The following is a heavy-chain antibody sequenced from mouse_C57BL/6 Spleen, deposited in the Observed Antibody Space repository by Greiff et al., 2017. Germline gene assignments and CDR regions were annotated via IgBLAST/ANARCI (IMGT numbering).Heavy chain of an antibody. J-gene: IGHJ2*01. CDR1: GYTFTDYY. CDR2: INPNNGGT. CDR3: ARGWYFDY. V-gene: IGHV1-26*01. Sequence: EVQLQQSGPELVKPGASVKISCKASGYTFTDYYMNWVKQSHGKSLEWIGDINPNNGGTSYNQKFKGKATLTVDKSSSTAYMELRSLTSEDSAVYYCARGWYFDYWGQGTTLTVSS. D-gene: IGHD1-1*02.